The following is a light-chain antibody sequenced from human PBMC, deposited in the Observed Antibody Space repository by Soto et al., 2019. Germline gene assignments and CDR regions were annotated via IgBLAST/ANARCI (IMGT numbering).Light chain of an antibody. V-gene: IGLV1-51*02. J-gene: IGLJ1*01. Sequence: QSVLTQPPSVSAAPGQTVTISCSGSSSNIGNNYVSWYQQLPGTAPKLLIYENNKRPSGIPDRFSGSKSGTSATLGITGLQTGDEADYYCGTWDDLGALYVFGTGTKVTVL. CDR1: SSNIGNNY. CDR3: GTWDDLGALYV. CDR2: ENN.